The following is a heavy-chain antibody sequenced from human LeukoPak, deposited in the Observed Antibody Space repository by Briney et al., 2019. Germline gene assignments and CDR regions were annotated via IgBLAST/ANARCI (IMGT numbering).Heavy chain of an antibody. J-gene: IGHJ5*02. CDR1: GGSISSGGSS. CDR2: IYYSGST. V-gene: IGHV4-31*03. CDR3: ARGEKITIFGVVSVDWFDP. D-gene: IGHD3-3*01. Sequence: SQTLSLTCTVSGGSISSGGSSWSWIRQHPGKGLEWIGYIYYSGSTSYNPSLKSRVTISVDTSKNQFSLKLSSVTAADTAVYYCARGEKITIFGVVSVDWFDPWGQGTLVTVSS.